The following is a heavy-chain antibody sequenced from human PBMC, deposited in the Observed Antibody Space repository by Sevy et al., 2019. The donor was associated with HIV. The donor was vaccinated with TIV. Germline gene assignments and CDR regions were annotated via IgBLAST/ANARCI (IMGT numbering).Heavy chain of an antibody. CDR2: ISDTGTST. CDR1: GFTFSTYS. Sequence: QLGGSLRLSCAASGFTFSTYSMTWVRQAPGKGLEWVSAISDTGTSTYYTDSVEGRFTISRDNSKSTVYLHMNSLRAEDTALYYCAKFAGDFPHFDFWGQGTLVTVSS. CDR3: AKFAGDFPHFDF. J-gene: IGHJ4*02. V-gene: IGHV3-23*01. D-gene: IGHD7-27*01.